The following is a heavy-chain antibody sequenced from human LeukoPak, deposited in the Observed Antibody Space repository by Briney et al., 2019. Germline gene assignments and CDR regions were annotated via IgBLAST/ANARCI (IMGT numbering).Heavy chain of an antibody. CDR2: INHSGST. CDR3: ARRRGCSGGSCYSGINWYFDL. D-gene: IGHD2-15*01. V-gene: IGHV4-30-2*01. J-gene: IGHJ2*01. Sequence: SQTLSLTCAVSGGSISSGGYSWSWIRQPPGKGLEWIGEINHSGSTNYNPSLKSRVTISVDTSKNQFSLKLSSVTAADTAVYYCARRRGCSGGSCYSGINWYFDLWGRGTLVTVSS. CDR1: GGSISSGGYS.